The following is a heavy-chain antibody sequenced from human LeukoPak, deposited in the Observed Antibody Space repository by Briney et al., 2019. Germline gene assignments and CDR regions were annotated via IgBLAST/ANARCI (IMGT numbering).Heavy chain of an antibody. CDR1: GYTLTELS. Sequence: ASVKVSCKVSGYTLTELSMHWVRQAPGKGLEWMGGFDPEDGETIYAQKFRGRVTMTRNTSISTAYMELSSLRSEDTAVYYCARGLKTLLWFGFYYMDVWGKGTTVTISS. CDR2: FDPEDGET. J-gene: IGHJ6*03. V-gene: IGHV1-24*01. D-gene: IGHD3-10*01. CDR3: ARGLKTLLWFGFYYMDV.